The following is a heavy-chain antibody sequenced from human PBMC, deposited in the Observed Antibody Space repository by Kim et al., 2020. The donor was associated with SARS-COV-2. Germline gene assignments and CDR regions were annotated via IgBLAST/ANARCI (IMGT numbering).Heavy chain of an antibody. CDR2: ISGSGGST. CDR1: GFTFSSYA. D-gene: IGHD6-13*01. J-gene: IGHJ6*02. V-gene: IGHV3-23*01. Sequence: GGSLRLSCAASGFTFSSYAMSWVRQAPGKGLEWVSAISGSGGSTYYADSVKGRFTISRDNSKNTLYLQMNSLRAEDTAVYYCAKSREYSSSWYVWEDGMDVWGQGTTVTVSS. CDR3: AKSREYSSSWYVWEDGMDV.